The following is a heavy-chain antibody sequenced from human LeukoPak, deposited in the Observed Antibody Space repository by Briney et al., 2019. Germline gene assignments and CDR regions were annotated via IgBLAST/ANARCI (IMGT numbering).Heavy chain of an antibody. CDR3: ARACSSTSCQPGGYYYYMDV. D-gene: IGHD2-2*01. J-gene: IGHJ6*03. CDR1: GYTFTGYY. Sequence: ASVKVSCKASGYTFTGYYMHWVRQAPGQGLEWMGWIYPNSGGTNYAQKFQGRVTMTRDTSISTAYMELSRLRSDDTAVYYCARACSSTSCQPGGYYYYMDVWGKGTTVTVSS. CDR2: IYPNSGGT. V-gene: IGHV1-2*02.